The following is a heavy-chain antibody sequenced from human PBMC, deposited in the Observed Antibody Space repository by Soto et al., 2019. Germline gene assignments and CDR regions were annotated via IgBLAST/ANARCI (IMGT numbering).Heavy chain of an antibody. CDR2: STLTKIT. CDR1: RYTFTKYF. J-gene: IGHJ5*02. Sequence: GXSVKVSCKASRYTFTKYFTQCRRQGPGQGHSGWDVSTLTKITHFGQRFRGRVTIPGDRSVSTAYMELRSLRSDDTAVYYCARVVPGAEAWFGPWGKGTLVTVS. V-gene: IGHV1-2*02. CDR3: ARVVPGAEAWFGP. D-gene: IGHD2-2*01.